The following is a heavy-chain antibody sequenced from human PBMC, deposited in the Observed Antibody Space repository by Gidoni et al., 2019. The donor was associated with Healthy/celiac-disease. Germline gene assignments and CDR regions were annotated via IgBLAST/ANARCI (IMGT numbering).Heavy chain of an antibody. CDR2: IYYSGST. V-gene: IGHV4-30-4*01. CDR1: GGSISSGDYY. D-gene: IGHD6-13*01. Sequence: QVQLQESGPGLVKPSQTLALNCTGSGGSISSGDYYWSWIRQPPGKGLEWIGYIYYSGSTYYNPSLKSRVTISVDTSKNQFSLKLSSVTAADTAVYYCARARAGITLSYWADWGQGTLVTVSS. J-gene: IGHJ4*02. CDR3: ARARAGITLSYWAD.